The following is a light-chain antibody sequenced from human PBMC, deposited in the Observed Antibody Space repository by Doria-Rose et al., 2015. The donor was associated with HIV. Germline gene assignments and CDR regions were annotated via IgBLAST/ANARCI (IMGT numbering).Light chain of an antibody. CDR1: QGISSY. Sequence: TQSPSSLSAFTGDRVTITCRASQGISSYLAWYQQKPGKAPKLLIYAASTLQSGVPSRFSGSGSGTDFTLTISCLQSEDFAAYYCQQYYSYPRTFGEGTKQEIE. CDR2: AAS. J-gene: IGKJ2*01. V-gene: IGKV1-8*01. CDR3: QQYYSYPRT.